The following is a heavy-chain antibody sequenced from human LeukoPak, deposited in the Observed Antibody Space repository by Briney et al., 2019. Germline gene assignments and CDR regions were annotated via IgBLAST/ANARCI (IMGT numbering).Heavy chain of an antibody. CDR2: INPNSGDT. CDR3: ARVRQATERTSNFDY. D-gene: IGHD5-12*01. Sequence: APVKVSCKASGYTFTDYYLYWVRQAPGQGLEWMGWINPNSGDTYYAQNFQGRVTMTRDTSISTVYMEMSRLTSDDTAVYFCARVRQATERTSNFDYWGQGTLVTVSS. CDR1: GYTFTDYY. V-gene: IGHV1-2*02. J-gene: IGHJ4*02.